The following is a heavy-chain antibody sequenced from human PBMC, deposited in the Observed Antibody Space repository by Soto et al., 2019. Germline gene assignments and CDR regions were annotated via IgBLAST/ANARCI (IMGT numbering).Heavy chain of an antibody. J-gene: IGHJ5*02. CDR2: ITDFGATT. CDR3: AKDRNPGSWYGHFVL. D-gene: IGHD1-20*01. V-gene: IGHV3-23*01. CDR1: GFTFSSYA. Sequence: GGSLRLSCASSGFTFSSYAMNGVRQTPGKGLDWVSAITDFGATTYYSDSVKGRFTISRNNSKNTFDLQMNRLRAEDTAAYYCAKDRNPGSWYGHFVLWSQGTLVTVAS.